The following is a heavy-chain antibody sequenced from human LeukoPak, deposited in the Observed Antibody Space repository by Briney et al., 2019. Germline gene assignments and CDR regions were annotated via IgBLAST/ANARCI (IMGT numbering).Heavy chain of an antibody. CDR3: ARSRVVIDYHYSYYMDV. D-gene: IGHD3-3*01. CDR1: GGTFSSYA. CDR2: IIPIFGTA. J-gene: IGHJ6*03. Sequence: ASVKVSCKAPGGTFSSYAIIWVRQGPGQGLEWMGGIIPIFGTANYAQKFQGRVTITADESTSTAYMELSSLRSEDTAVYYCARSRVVIDYHYSYYMDVWGKGTTVTVSS. V-gene: IGHV1-69*01.